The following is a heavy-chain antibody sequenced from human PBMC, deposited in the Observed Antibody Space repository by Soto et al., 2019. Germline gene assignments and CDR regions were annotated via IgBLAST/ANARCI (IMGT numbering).Heavy chain of an antibody. D-gene: IGHD6-13*01. Sequence: SETLSLTCTASGGSIGSYYWSWIRQPPGKGLEWIGYIYYSGSTNYNPSLKSRVTISVDTSKNQFSLKLSSVTAADTAVYYCARGLIPAAGTTIVFSGQGSLVTVAS. V-gene: IGHV4-59*12. CDR2: IYYSGST. J-gene: IGHJ4*02. CDR1: GGSIGSYY. CDR3: ARGLIPAAGTTIVF.